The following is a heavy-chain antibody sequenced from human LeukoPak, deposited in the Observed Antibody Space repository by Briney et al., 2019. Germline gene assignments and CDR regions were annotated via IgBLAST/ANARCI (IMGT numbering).Heavy chain of an antibody. CDR2: ISAYNGNT. D-gene: IGHD6-13*01. CDR1: GGTFSSYA. Sequence: ASVKVSCKASGGTFSSYAISWVRQAPGQGLEWMGWISAYNGNTNYAQKLQGRVTMTTDTSMSTAYMELRSLRSDDTAVYYCARDGDSSSWYLPQYNWFDPWGQGTLVTVSS. J-gene: IGHJ5*02. V-gene: IGHV1-18*01. CDR3: ARDGDSSSWYLPQYNWFDP.